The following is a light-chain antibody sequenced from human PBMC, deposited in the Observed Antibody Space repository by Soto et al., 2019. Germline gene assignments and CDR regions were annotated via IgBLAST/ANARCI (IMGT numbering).Light chain of an antibody. J-gene: IGLJ3*02. Sequence: QSALTQPRSVSGSPGQSVTISCTGTTGDVGGSGHVSWYQQHPGKAPKLVIYDVNQRPSGVPDRFSGSKSGNTASLTISGLQAEDESDSYCCSHAGSLTWVFGGGTKVTVL. CDR3: CSHAGSLTWV. V-gene: IGLV2-11*01. CDR1: TGDVGGSGH. CDR2: DVN.